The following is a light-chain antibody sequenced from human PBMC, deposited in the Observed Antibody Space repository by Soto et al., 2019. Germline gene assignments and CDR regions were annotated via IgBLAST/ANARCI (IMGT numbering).Light chain of an antibody. V-gene: IGKV3-20*01. J-gene: IGKJ4*01. CDR1: QSVSRNY. CDR2: DAS. Sequence: EIVLTQSPGSLSLSPGERATLSCRASQSVSRNYLAWYQQKPGQAPRLLIYDASSRATGIPDRFSGSGSGTDFTLTINRLEPEDFAVYYCQQYGSSFIFGGGTKVEIK. CDR3: QQYGSSFI.